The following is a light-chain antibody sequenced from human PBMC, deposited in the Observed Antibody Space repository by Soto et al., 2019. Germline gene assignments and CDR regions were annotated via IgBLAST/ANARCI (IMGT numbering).Light chain of an antibody. CDR2: GAS. J-gene: IGKJ1*01. CDR1: QSVSSK. V-gene: IGKV3-15*01. CDR3: QQYSSWVWT. Sequence: EIVLTQSPGTLSLSPGERATLSCRASQSVSSKLAWYQQRPGQAPRLLMYGASTGATGIPARFSGSGSGTEFTLTIGSLQSDDFAVYYCQQYSSWVWTFGQGTKVDI.